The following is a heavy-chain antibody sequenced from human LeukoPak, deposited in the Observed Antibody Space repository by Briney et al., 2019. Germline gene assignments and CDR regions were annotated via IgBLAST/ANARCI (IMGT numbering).Heavy chain of an antibody. J-gene: IGHJ3*02. V-gene: IGHV4-59*08. CDR2: IYSSGST. CDR3: ARQGSGGRAFDI. CDR1: GGSISSYY. Sequence: SETLSLTCIVSGGSISSYYWSWIRQPPGKGLEWIGYIYSSGSTNSHPSLKSRVTISVDPSKSQFSLKMTSVTAADTAVYYCARQGSGGRAFDIWGQGTMVTVSS. D-gene: IGHD1-26*01.